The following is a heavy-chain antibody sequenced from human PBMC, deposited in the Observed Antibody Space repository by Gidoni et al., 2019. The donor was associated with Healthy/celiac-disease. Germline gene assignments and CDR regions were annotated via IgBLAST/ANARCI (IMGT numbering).Heavy chain of an antibody. J-gene: IGHJ5*02. Sequence: EVQLVESGGGLVQPGRSLRLSCTASGFTLGDYAMSWFRQAPGKGLEWVGFIRSKAYGGTTEYAASVKGRFTISRDDSKSIAYLQMNSLKTEDTAVYYCTRPRTEDNWFDPWGQGTLVTVSS. V-gene: IGHV3-49*03. CDR1: GFTLGDYA. CDR2: IRSKAYGGTT. CDR3: TRPRTEDNWFDP.